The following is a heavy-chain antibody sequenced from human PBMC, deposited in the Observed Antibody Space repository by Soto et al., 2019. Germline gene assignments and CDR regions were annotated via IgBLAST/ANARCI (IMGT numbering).Heavy chain of an antibody. CDR1: GFTFSSYT. D-gene: IGHD2-21*02. Sequence: EVQLLESGGGLVQPGGSLRLSCAASGFTFSSYTMSWVRQAPGKGLEWVSAISDNGGSTYYADSVKGRFTFSRDNSKNTLSLQMNSLRAEDTVVYDCAKGFIRDRCGDWTGDTWGEGTVVGDSS. V-gene: IGHV3-23*01. CDR3: AKGFIRDRCGDWTGDT. CDR2: ISDNGGST. J-gene: IGHJ5*02.